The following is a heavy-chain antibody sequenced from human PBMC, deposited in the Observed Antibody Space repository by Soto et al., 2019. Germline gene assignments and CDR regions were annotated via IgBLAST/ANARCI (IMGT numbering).Heavy chain of an antibody. CDR1: GFTFSSHW. Sequence: EVQVVESGGGLVQPGGSLRLSCAASGFTFSSHWMHWVRQAAGKGLVWVSRINPGGSSTSYAASVKGRFTISRDNAKNTMYLQMNSLRAEDTAVYYCARAGGADFWGQGTVVTVSS. CDR3: ARAGGADF. D-gene: IGHD3-10*01. CDR2: INPGGSST. V-gene: IGHV3-74*01. J-gene: IGHJ4*02.